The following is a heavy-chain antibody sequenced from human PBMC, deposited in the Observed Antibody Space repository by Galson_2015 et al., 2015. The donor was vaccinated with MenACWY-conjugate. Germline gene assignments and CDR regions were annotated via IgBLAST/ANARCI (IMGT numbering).Heavy chain of an antibody. Sequence: QSGAEVKKPGESLKISCKGSGSSFTNYWIGWVRQMPGKGLEWMGIIYPGDSDTRYSPSFQGQVTISADKSISTAYLQWSSLKASDTAMYYCARHRVCSSVSCLYNAFDIWGQGTMVTVSS. D-gene: IGHD2-2*01. J-gene: IGHJ3*02. V-gene: IGHV5-51*01. CDR3: ARHRVCSSVSCLYNAFDI. CDR2: IYPGDSDT. CDR1: GSSFTNYW.